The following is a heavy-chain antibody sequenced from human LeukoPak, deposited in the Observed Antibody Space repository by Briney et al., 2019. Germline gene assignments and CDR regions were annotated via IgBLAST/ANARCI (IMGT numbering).Heavy chain of an antibody. CDR2: IYYSGST. V-gene: IGHV4-59*01. CDR3: ARDQRSSSWYIGFDP. J-gene: IGHJ5*02. CDR1: GGSISSYY. Sequence: PSETLSLTCTVSGGSISSYYWSWIRQPPGKGLEWIGYIYYSGSTNYNPSLKSRVTISVDTSKNQFSLKLSSVTAADTAVYYCARDQRSSSWYIGFDPWGQGTLVTVSS. D-gene: IGHD6-13*01.